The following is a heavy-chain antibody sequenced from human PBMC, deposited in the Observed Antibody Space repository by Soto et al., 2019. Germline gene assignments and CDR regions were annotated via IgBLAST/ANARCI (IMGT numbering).Heavy chain of an antibody. CDR1: GFTFSSYS. Sequence: SLRLSCAASGFTFSSYSMNWVRQSPGKGLEWVSSISSSSSYIYYADSVKGRFTISRDNAKNSLYLQMNSLRAEDTAVYYCARQVENTAMVNCFDPRCQATLGTLSS. D-gene: IGHD5-18*01. CDR3: ARQVENTAMVNCFDP. V-gene: IGHV3-21*01. CDR2: ISSSSSYI. J-gene: IGHJ5*02.